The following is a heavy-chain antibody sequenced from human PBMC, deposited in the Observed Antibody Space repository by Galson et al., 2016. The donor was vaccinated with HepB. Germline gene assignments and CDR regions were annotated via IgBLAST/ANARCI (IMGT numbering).Heavy chain of an antibody. D-gene: IGHD5-24*01. CDR1: GFTFSTYW. CDR3: AREIKGRWYHFDH. J-gene: IGHJ4*02. V-gene: IGHV3-33*08. Sequence: SLRLSCAASGFTFSTYWMNWVRQAPGKGLEWVAVLWFDGSNEDYPDSVKGSFTISRDTSKKTLYLQMNSLSAEDTAVYCCAREIKGRWYHFDHWGQGALVTVSS. CDR2: LWFDGSNE.